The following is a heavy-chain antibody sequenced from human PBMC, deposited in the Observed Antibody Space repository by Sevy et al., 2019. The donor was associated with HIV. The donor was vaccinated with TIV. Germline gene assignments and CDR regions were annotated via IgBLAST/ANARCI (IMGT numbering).Heavy chain of an antibody. J-gene: IGHJ4*02. CDR1: GFTFSSYW. CDR2: IKQDGSEK. Sequence: GGCLRLSCAASGFTFSSYWMSWVRQAPGKGLEWVANIKQDGSEKYYVDSVKGRFTISRDNAKNSLYLQMNSLRAEDTAVYYCARVGFFGVRYFDYWGQGTLVTVSS. CDR3: ARVGFFGVRYFDY. D-gene: IGHD3-3*02. V-gene: IGHV3-7*03.